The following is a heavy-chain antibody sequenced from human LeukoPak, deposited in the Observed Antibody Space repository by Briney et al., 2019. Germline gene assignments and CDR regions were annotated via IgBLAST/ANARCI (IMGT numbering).Heavy chain of an antibody. J-gene: IGHJ4*02. Sequence: SETLSLTCTVSVGSISSSSYYWGWIRQPPGKGLEWIGSIYYSGSTYYNPSLKSRVTISVDTSKNQFSLKLSSVTAADTAVYYCASRIAVAGTAFDYWGQGTLATVSS. CDR2: IYYSGST. V-gene: IGHV4-39*01. D-gene: IGHD6-19*01. CDR1: VGSISSSSYY. CDR3: ASRIAVAGTAFDY.